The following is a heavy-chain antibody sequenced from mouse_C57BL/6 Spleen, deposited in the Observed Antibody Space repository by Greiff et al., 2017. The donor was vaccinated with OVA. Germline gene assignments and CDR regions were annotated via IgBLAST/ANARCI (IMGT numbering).Heavy chain of an antibody. CDR1: GYTFTSYW. V-gene: IGHV1-69*01. Sequence: QVQLQQSGAELVMPGASVKLSCKASGYTFTSYWMHWVKQRPGQGLEWIGEIDPSDSYTNYNQKFKGKSTLTVDKSSSTAYMQLSSLTSEDSAVYYCARSPLGTVPDDWGQGTTLTVAS. CDR2: IDPSDSYT. D-gene: IGHD2-14*01. J-gene: IGHJ2*01. CDR3: ARSPLGTVPDD.